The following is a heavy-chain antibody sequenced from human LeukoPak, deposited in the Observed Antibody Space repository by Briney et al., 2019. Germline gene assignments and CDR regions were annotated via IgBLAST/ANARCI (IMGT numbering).Heavy chain of an antibody. CDR3: ARDYYDSSASATFDY. J-gene: IGHJ4*02. Sequence: GGSLRLSCEASGFTFDTYTVNWVRQAPGKGLEWVSSIASDTTYIKYADSVKGRFTISRGNAKNSVFLEMKSLRADDTAIYFCARDYYDSSASATFDYRGRGTLVTVSS. CDR1: GFTFDTYT. CDR2: IASDTTYI. V-gene: IGHV3-21*06. D-gene: IGHD3-22*01.